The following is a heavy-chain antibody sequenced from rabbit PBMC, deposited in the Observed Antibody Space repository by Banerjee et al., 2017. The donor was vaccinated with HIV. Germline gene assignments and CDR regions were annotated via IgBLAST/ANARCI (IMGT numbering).Heavy chain of an antibody. CDR2: INTGRGST. CDR3: ARNNNGGNSDL. J-gene: IGHJ6*01. Sequence: QSLEESGGGLVQPEGSLTLTCKASGIDFSNYYHIYWVRQAPGKGLEWIACINTGRGSTYYASWAKGRFTISKTSSTTVTLQMASLTAADTATYFCARNNNGGNSDLWGPGTLVTVS. CDR1: GIDFSNYYH. D-gene: IGHD1-1*01. V-gene: IGHV1S40*01.